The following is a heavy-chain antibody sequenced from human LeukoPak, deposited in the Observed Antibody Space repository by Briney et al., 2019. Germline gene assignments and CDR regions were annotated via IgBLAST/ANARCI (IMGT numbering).Heavy chain of an antibody. J-gene: IGHJ4*02. D-gene: IGHD6-6*01. CDR1: GFTFSNYW. V-gene: IGHV3-74*01. CDR3: VREYTNSGGRYFDY. CDR2: ISTDGNTT. Sequence: GGSLRLSCAASGFTFSNYWMHWVRQAPGKGLVWVSRISTDGNTTNYADSVKGRFTISRDNAKNTLYLQMNSLRAEDTAVCYCVREYTNSGGRYFDYWGQGTLVTASS.